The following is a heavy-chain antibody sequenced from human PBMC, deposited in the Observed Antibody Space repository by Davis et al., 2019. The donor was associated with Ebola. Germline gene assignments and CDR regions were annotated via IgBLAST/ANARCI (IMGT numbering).Heavy chain of an antibody. V-gene: IGHV6-1*01. J-gene: IGHJ3*02. CDR1: GDTVSINSGG. CDR2: TYYNHQWYN. Sequence: PSETLSPTCPIFGDTVSINSGGWNWLRQSPSRGLEWLGRTYYNHQWYNNYADSVKSRLTINRDTSKNQFSLQLNSVTPEDTAVYYCARGWLRGSFDIWGQGTMVTVSS. D-gene: IGHD5-24*01. CDR3: ARGWLRGSFDI.